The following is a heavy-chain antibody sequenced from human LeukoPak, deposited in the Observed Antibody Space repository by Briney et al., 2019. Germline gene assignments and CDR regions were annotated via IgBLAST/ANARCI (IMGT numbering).Heavy chain of an antibody. V-gene: IGHV4-61*02. Sequence: PSETLSLTCTVSGGSISSGSYYWSWIRQSAGKGLEWIGRIYTSGNTNYNPSLKSRVTISVDTPKNQFSLKLSSVTAADTAVYYCAISHNFMVRGPRHGAFDIWGQGTMVTVSS. J-gene: IGHJ3*02. CDR1: GGSISSGSYY. D-gene: IGHD3-10*01. CDR3: AISHNFMVRGPRHGAFDI. CDR2: IYTSGNT.